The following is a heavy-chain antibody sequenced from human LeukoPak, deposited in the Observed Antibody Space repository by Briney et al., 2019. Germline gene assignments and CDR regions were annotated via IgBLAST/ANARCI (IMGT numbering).Heavy chain of an antibody. J-gene: IGHJ4*02. CDR3: ARRANTAPPYSFDY. Sequence: SETLSLTCTVSGGSISSGGYYWSWLRQHPGNGLEWIGYIDYSGSTYYNPSLKSRVTISVDTSKNQFSLKLSSVTAADTAVYYCARRANTAPPYSFDYWGQGTLVTVSS. CDR2: IDYSGST. CDR1: GGSISSGGYY. V-gene: IGHV4-31*03. D-gene: IGHD5-18*01.